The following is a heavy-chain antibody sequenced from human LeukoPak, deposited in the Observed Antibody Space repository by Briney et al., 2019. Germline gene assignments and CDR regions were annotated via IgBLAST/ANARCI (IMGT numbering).Heavy chain of an antibody. CDR2: IYYSGST. V-gene: IGHV4-59*12. CDR3: ARAPGAFDI. J-gene: IGHJ3*02. Sequence: SETLSLTCTVSGGSISSYYWSWIRQPPGKGLEWIGYIYYSGSTNYNPSLKSRVTISVDTSKNQFSLKLSSVTAADTAIYFCARAPGAFDIWGQGTMVTVSS. CDR1: GGSISSYY.